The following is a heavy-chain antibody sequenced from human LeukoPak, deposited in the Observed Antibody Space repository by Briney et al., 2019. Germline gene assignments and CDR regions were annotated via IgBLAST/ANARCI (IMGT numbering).Heavy chain of an antibody. V-gene: IGHV3-23*01. Sequence: GGSLRLSCAASGFTFSSYAMSWVRQAPGKGLEWVSGISGSGGSTYYADSVKGRFTISRDNAKNSLYLQMNSLRAEDTAVYYCARAGVGATQGVNYWGQGTLVTVSS. J-gene: IGHJ4*02. D-gene: IGHD1-26*01. CDR3: ARAGVGATQGVNY. CDR1: GFTFSSYA. CDR2: ISGSGGST.